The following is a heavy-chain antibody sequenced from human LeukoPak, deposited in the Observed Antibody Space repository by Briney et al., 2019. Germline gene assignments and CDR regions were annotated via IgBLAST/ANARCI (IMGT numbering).Heavy chain of an antibody. Sequence: AGGSLRLSCAASGFTFSSYGMHWVRQAPGKGLEWVAVISYDGSNKYYADSVKGRFTISRDNSKNTLYLQMNSLRAEDTAVYYCVIPRRDIVVVPAAIDYWGQGTLVTASS. J-gene: IGHJ4*02. D-gene: IGHD2-2*01. V-gene: IGHV3-30*03. CDR3: VIPRRDIVVVPAAIDY. CDR2: ISYDGSNK. CDR1: GFTFSSYG.